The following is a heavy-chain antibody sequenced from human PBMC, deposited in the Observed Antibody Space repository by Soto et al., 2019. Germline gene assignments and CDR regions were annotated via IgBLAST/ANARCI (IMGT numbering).Heavy chain of an antibody. CDR3: ARDCSGGSCYSRGAFDY. D-gene: IGHD2-15*01. CDR2: IYHSGST. CDR1: GGSISSSNW. V-gene: IGHV4-4*02. J-gene: IGHJ4*02. Sequence: SETLSLTCAVSGGSISSSNWWSFVRQPPGKGLEWIGEIYHSGSTNYNPSLKSRVTISVDKSKNQFSLKLSSVTAADTAVYYCARDCSGGSCYSRGAFDYWGQGTLVTVSS.